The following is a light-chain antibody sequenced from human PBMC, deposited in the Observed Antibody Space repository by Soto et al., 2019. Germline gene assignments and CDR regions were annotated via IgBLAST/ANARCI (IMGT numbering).Light chain of an antibody. V-gene: IGKV3-20*01. CDR1: QTISSRY. CDR3: QQYNSYRT. Sequence: EIVLTQSPGTLSLSPGERPTLSCTTSQTISSRYLAWYQQQPGXAPXXLMYGASHRATGIPDRFSGSGSGTEFTLTISSLQPDDFATDDCQQYNSYRTFGRGTKVDIK. J-gene: IGKJ4*01. CDR2: GAS.